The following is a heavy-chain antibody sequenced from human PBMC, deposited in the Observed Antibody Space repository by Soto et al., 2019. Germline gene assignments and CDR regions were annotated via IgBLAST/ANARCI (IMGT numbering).Heavy chain of an antibody. Sequence: QVQLVQSGPEVREPGSSVKVSCKASGGTFSSDILNWVRQAPGQGPEWMGGIIPLIGAPKYAPRFQGRLTITADKSTSTVYMEMSSLRSADTAVYFCARGGTGHIRYFDYWGQGTLVIVSS. CDR1: GGTFSSDI. J-gene: IGHJ4*02. CDR3: ARGGTGHIRYFDY. D-gene: IGHD1-7*01. CDR2: IIPLIGAP. V-gene: IGHV1-69*14.